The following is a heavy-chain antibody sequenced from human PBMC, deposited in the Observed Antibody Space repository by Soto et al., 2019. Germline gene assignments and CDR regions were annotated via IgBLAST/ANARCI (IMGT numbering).Heavy chain of an antibody. D-gene: IGHD3-22*01. CDR3: AKSRYDTCGYYSSDY. CDR1: GFTFSSYA. Sequence: GGSLRLYCVASGFTFSSYAMRRVPQAPGKGLEWVSAISGSGGSIYYADYVKGRFTISRDISKNTLYLQMNSLRAEDTAVYYCAKSRYDTCGYYSSDYWGRGMLV. CDR2: ISGSGGSI. J-gene: IGHJ4*02. V-gene: IGHV3-23*01.